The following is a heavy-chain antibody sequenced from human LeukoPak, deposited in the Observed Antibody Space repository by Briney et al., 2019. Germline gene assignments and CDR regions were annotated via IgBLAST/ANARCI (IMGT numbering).Heavy chain of an antibody. J-gene: IGHJ6*02. CDR3: ARGYSYGYNYYYGMDV. D-gene: IGHD5-18*01. V-gene: IGHV1-2*02. Sequence: ASVKVSCKASGYTFTGYYMHWVRQAPGQGLEWMGWMNPNSGDTNYAQKFQGRVTMTRDTSISTAYMELSRLTSDDTAVYYCARGYSYGYNYYYGMDVWGQGTTVTVSS. CDR1: GYTFTGYY. CDR2: MNPNSGDT.